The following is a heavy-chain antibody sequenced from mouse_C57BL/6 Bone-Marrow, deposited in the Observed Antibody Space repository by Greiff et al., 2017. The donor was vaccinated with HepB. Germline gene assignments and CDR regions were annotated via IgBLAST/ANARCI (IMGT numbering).Heavy chain of an antibody. D-gene: IGHD1-1*01. CDR3: ARSTTVPRFAY. Sequence: EVKLQQSGPVLVKPGASVKMSCKASGYTFTDYYMNWVKQSHGKSLEWIGVINPYNGGTSYNQKFKGKATLTVDKSSSTAYMELNSLTSEDSAVYYCARSTTVPRFAYWGQGTLVTVSA. CDR2: INPYNGGT. V-gene: IGHV1-19*01. CDR1: GYTFTDYY. J-gene: IGHJ3*01.